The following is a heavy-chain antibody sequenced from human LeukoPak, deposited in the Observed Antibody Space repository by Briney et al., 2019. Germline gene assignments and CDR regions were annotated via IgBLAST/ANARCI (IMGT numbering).Heavy chain of an antibody. J-gene: IGHJ4*02. D-gene: IGHD2-15*01. CDR1: GYTFTGYC. Sequence: AASVKVSCKASGYTFTGYCMHWVRQATGQGLEWMGWINPNSGNRGYAQQFQGRVTITRDTSISTVYMELSTLRSEDTAVYYCARVDGSPDYWGQGTLVTVSS. V-gene: IGHV1-8*03. CDR3: ARVDGSPDY. CDR2: INPNSGNR.